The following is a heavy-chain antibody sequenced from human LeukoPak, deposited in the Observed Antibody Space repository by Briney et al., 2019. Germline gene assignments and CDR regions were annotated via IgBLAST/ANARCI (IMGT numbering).Heavy chain of an antibody. CDR1: GDSISSGGYY. CDR3: ARGTDAWMVGY. D-gene: IGHD6-19*01. J-gene: IGHJ4*02. Sequence: PSETLSLTCTVSGDSISSGGYYWNWVRQSPGKGLEWIGCIHHSGSIHYTPSLKSRVTISVDRSNNQFSLKLSSVTAADTAVYYCARGTDAWMVGYWGQGTLVTVSS. CDR2: IHHSGSI. V-gene: IGHV4-30-2*06.